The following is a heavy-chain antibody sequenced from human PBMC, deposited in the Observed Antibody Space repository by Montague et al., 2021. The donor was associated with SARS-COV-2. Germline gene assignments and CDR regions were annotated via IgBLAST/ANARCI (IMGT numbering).Heavy chain of an antibody. V-gene: IGHV3-30*04. CDR2: ISYDGSNK. CDR1: GFTFSSYA. Sequence: SLRLSCAASGFTFSSYAMHWVRQAPGKGLEWVAVISYDGSNKYYADSVKGRFTISRDNSKNTLYLQMNSLRAEDTAVYYCARDLLSYYYGMGVWGQGTTVTVSS. CDR3: ARDLLSYYYGMGV. J-gene: IGHJ6*02.